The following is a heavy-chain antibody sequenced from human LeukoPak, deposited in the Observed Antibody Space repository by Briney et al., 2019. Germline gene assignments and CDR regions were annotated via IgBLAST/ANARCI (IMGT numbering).Heavy chain of an antibody. Sequence: PSETLSLTCTVSGGSISSYYWSWIRQPPGKGLEWIGYIHYSGSTNYNPSLKSRVTISVDTSKNQFSLKLSSVTAADTAVYYCAREWSGANAFDIWGQGTMVTVSS. V-gene: IGHV4-59*01. CDR1: GGSISSYY. CDR2: IHYSGST. J-gene: IGHJ3*02. D-gene: IGHD3-10*01. CDR3: AREWSGANAFDI.